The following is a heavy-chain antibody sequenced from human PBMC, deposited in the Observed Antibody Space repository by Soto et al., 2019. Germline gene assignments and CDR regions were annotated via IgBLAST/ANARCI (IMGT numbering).Heavy chain of an antibody. Sequence: QVQLQESGPGLVKPSETLSLTCTVSGGSISSYYWSWIRQPPGKGLEWIGYIYYSGSTNYNPSLKSRFTISVDTSKNQFSLKLSSVTAADTAVYYCARASYCSGGSCFDYWGQGTLVTVSS. V-gene: IGHV4-59*01. CDR3: ARASYCSGGSCFDY. CDR2: IYYSGST. J-gene: IGHJ4*02. CDR1: GGSISSYY. D-gene: IGHD2-15*01.